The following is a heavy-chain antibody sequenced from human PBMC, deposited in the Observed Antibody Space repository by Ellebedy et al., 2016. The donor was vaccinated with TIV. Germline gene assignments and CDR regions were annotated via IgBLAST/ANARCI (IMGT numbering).Heavy chain of an antibody. V-gene: IGHV4-59*01. CDR1: GGSISSYY. CDR2: IHYTGST. CDR3: ARDSKKGWAFDI. J-gene: IGHJ3*02. Sequence: SETLSLTCTVSGGSISSYYWSWIRQPPGKGLECIGYIHYTGSTNYNPSLKSRVTISVDSFKNQFSLKLSSVTAADTAVYYCARDSKKGWAFDIWGQGTMVTVSS. D-gene: IGHD6-19*01.